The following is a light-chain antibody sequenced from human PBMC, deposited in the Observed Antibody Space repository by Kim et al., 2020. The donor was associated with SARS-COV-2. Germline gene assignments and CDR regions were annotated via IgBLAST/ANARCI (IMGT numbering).Light chain of an antibody. V-gene: IGLV2-23*02. CDR1: TSDIGSYNL. CDR3: SSYAGGSTVL. Sequence: QSALTQPASGSGSPGQTITISCTGTTSDIGSYNLVSWYQQHPGKAPRLMIYEVNKRPSGVSNRFSGSKSGNTASLTISMFLAKDEAHYYCSSYAGGSTVLFGGGTQLTVL. J-gene: IGLJ2*01. CDR2: EVN.